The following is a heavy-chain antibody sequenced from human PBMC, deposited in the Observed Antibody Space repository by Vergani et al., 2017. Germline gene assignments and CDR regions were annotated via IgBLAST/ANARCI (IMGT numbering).Heavy chain of an antibody. Sequence: EVQLVESGGGLVKPGGSLRLSCAASGFTFRSYSMNWVRQAPGKGLEWVSSISSSSSYIYYADSVKGRFTISRDNAKNSLYLQMNSLRAEDTAVYYCARAFIVGATNYYYYYMDVWGKGTTVTVSS. CDR2: ISSSSSYI. CDR1: GFTFRSYS. CDR3: ARAFIVGATNYYYYYMDV. J-gene: IGHJ6*03. D-gene: IGHD1-26*01. V-gene: IGHV3-21*01.